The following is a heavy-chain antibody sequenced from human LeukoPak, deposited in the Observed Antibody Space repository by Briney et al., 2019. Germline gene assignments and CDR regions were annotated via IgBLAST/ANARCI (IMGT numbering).Heavy chain of an antibody. V-gene: IGHV3-64*04. J-gene: IGHJ4*02. CDR2: ITNNGGST. CDR3: ARDHALFDY. Sequence: GGSLRLSCSVSGFTFSDYAMHWVRQAPGKGLEYVSAITNNGGSTYYADSAKGRFSVSRDNSKNTLYLQMNSLRAEDTAVYYCARDHALFDYWGQGTLVTVSS. CDR1: GFTFSDYA.